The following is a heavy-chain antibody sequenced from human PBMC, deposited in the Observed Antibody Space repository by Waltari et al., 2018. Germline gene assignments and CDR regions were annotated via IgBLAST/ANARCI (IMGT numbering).Heavy chain of an antibody. D-gene: IGHD6-19*01. Sequence: QVQLQESGPGLVKPSETLSLTCAVSGYSISSGYYWGWIRQPPGKGLEWIGSIYPSGNTYSNPSLKSRVTISVDTSKNQFSLKLSSVTAADTAVYYCARRGAGYSSGWFYYYYGMDVWGQGTTVTVSS. V-gene: IGHV4-38-2*01. CDR3: ARRGAGYSSGWFYYYYGMDV. CDR1: GYSISSGYY. CDR2: IYPSGNT. J-gene: IGHJ6*02.